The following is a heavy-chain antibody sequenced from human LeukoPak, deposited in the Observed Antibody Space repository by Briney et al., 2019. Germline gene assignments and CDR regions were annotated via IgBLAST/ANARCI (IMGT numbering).Heavy chain of an antibody. J-gene: IGHJ6*03. Sequence: PGGSLRLSCAASGFTFSSYWMSWVRQAPGKGLEWVANIKQDGSEKYYVDSVKGRFTISRDNAKNSLYLQMNSLRAEDTAVYYCARSFHDYGDSDYYYYMDVWGKGTTVTISS. CDR3: ARSFHDYGDSDYYYYMDV. D-gene: IGHD4-17*01. CDR1: GFTFSSYW. CDR2: IKQDGSEK. V-gene: IGHV3-7*01.